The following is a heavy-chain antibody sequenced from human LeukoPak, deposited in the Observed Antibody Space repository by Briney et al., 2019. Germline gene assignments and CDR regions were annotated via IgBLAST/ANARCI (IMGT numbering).Heavy chain of an antibody. Sequence: ASVKVSCKASGYPFSTYGISWVGQAPGQGLQWMAWNSTHNGKTDYAQNFQDRVTVTRDTSTSTVYMELRSLRSDDMAVYFCARDVGTTHFDFWGQGTLVTVSS. CDR3: ARDVGTTHFDF. J-gene: IGHJ4*02. V-gene: IGHV1-18*03. CDR2: NSTHNGKT. CDR1: GYPFSTYG. D-gene: IGHD5-12*01.